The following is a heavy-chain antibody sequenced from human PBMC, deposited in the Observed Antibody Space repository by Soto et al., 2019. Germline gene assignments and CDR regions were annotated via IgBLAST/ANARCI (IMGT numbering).Heavy chain of an antibody. CDR1: GGSISSGDYY. CDR3: ASTIFGVGDYYYGMDV. CDR2: IYYSGST. Sequence: TLSLTCTVSGGSISSGDYYWSWIRQPPGKGLEWIGYIYYSGSTYYNPSLKSRVTISVDTSKNQFSLKLSSVTAADTAVYYCASTIFGVGDYYYGMDVWGQGTTVTVSS. J-gene: IGHJ6*02. D-gene: IGHD3-3*01. V-gene: IGHV4-30-4*01.